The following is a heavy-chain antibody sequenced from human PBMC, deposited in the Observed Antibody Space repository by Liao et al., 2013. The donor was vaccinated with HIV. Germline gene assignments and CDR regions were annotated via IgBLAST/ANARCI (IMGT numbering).Heavy chain of an antibody. J-gene: IGHJ4*02. V-gene: IGHV4-34*01. CDR3: ARAGKVYDFLTAYYAFDY. CDR2: INHSGST. D-gene: IGHD3-9*01. CDR1: GGSFSGYY. Sequence: QVQLQQWGAGLLKPSETLSLTCAVYGGSFSGYYWSWIRQPPGKGLEWIGEINHSGSTNYNPSLKSRVSISADTSSNHVSLKLSSVTAADTAVYYCARAGKVYDFLTAYYAFDYWGRGTLVTVSS.